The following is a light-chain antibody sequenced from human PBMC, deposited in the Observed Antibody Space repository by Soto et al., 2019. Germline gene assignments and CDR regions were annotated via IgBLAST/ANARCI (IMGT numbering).Light chain of an antibody. CDR1: SSDVGSYNY. J-gene: IGLJ3*02. V-gene: IGLV2-14*01. Sequence: QSVLTQPASVSGSPGQSITISCTGTSSDVGSYNYVSWYQQHPGKAPKLMIYEVSDRPSGISSRFSGSKSGNTASLTISGLQTEDEADYYCSSYAGSDNLVFGGGTKLTVL. CDR2: EVS. CDR3: SSYAGSDNLV.